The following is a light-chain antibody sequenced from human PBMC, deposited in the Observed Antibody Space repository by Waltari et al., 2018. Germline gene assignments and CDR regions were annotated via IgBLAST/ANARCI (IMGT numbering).Light chain of an antibody. Sequence: DIVLTQSPATLSLSPGDGATLSCRASQSVSSQLVWYQQKRGQAPRLLIYDASNRATGIPARFSGSGSGTDFTLTISSLEPEDFAVYYCQQCNNSPPTFGQGTKVEIK. CDR1: QSVSSQ. V-gene: IGKV3-11*01. CDR3: QQCNNSPPT. J-gene: IGKJ1*01. CDR2: DAS.